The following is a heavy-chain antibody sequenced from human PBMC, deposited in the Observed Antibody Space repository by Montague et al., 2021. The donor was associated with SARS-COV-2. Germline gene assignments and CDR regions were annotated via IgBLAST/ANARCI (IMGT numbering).Heavy chain of an antibody. CDR3: ARDGTAGDWFDP. D-gene: IGHD1-26*01. CDR2: IHYSGST. V-gene: IGHV4-31*03. Sequence: TLSLTCTSSGGAIRGENDYGHWISQDPGKGLEWIGYIHYSGSTDYNPSLNSRVSISVDTSKNQFSLKLRSVTAADTAVYFCARDGTAGDWFDPWGQGTLITVSS. J-gene: IGHJ5*02. CDR1: GGAIRGENDY.